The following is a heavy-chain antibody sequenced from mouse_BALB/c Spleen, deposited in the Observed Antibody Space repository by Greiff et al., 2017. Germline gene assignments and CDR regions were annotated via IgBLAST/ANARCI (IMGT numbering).Heavy chain of an antibody. CDR1: GYSFTSYW. D-gene: IGHD2-4*01. V-gene: IGHV1-5*01. CDR3: TRSASSYDYDGDYYFDY. CDR2: IYPGNSDT. Sequence: EVQLQQSGTVLARPGASVKMSCKASGYSFTSYWMHWVKQRPGQGLEWIGAIYPGNSDTSYNQKFKGKAKLTAVTSASTAYMELSSLTNEDSAVYYCTRSASSYDYDGDYYFDYWGQGTTLTVSS. J-gene: IGHJ2*01.